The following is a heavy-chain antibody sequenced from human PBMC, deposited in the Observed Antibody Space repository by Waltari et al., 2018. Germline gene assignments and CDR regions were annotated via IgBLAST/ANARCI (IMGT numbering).Heavy chain of an antibody. V-gene: IGHV1-46*01. D-gene: IGHD3-10*01. CDR3: ARDSLRRYGDPNWFDP. Sequence: QVQLVQSGAEVKKPGASVKVSCKASGYTFTSYYMHWVRQAPGQGLEWLGIINPIGVSTSYEQKFQGRVTMTRDTSTSTVYMELSSLRSEDTAVYYCARDSLRRYGDPNWFDPWGQGTLVTVSS. CDR1: GYTFTSYY. CDR2: INPIGVST. J-gene: IGHJ5*02.